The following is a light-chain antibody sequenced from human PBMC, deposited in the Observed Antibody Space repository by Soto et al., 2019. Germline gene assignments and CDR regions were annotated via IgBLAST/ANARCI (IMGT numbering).Light chain of an antibody. J-gene: IGLJ1*01. CDR1: SSNIGAGYD. CDR3: QSYDSSLSGYV. Sequence: QSGLTQPPSVSGAPGQMVTISCTGSSSNIGAGYDVHWYQQLPGTAPKLLIYGNSNRPSGVPDRFSGSKSGTSASLAITGLQAEDEADYYCQSYDSSLSGYVFGTGTKVTVL. CDR2: GNS. V-gene: IGLV1-40*01.